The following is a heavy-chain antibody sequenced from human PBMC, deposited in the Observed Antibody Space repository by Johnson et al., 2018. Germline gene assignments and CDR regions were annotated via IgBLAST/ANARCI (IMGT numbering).Heavy chain of an antibody. CDR2: IYYHGDT. V-gene: IGHV4-59*01. CDR1: GDSISSYY. J-gene: IGHJ3*01. CDR3: ARVWSALDR. D-gene: IGHD2-2*03. Sequence: QVQLQESGPGLVKPSETLSLTCTVSGDSISSYYWSWIRQPPGKGLEWIAFIYYHGDTSYNPSLKSRATISQDTSKNHFSLKLSPLTAADTAVYYCARVWSALDRWVQGTMVTVSS.